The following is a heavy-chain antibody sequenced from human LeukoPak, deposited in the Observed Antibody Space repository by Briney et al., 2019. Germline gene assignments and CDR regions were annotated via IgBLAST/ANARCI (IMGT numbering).Heavy chain of an antibody. V-gene: IGHV1-46*01. CDR3: ARDYYDSSGYSFPDAFDI. CDR2: INPSGGST. J-gene: IGHJ3*02. D-gene: IGHD3-22*01. CDR1: GYTFTSYY. Sequence: ASVKVSCKASGYTFTSYYMHWVRQAPGQGLEWMGIINPSGGSTSYAQKFQGRVTMTRDMSTSTVYVELSSLRSEDTAVYYCARDYYDSSGYSFPDAFDIWGQGTMVTVSS.